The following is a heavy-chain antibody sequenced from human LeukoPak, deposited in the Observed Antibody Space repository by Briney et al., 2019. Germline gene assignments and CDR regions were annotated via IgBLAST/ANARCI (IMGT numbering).Heavy chain of an antibody. Sequence: ASVKVSCTASGYTFTSYGISWVRQAPGQGLEWMGWISAYNGNTNYAQKLQGRVTMTTDTSTSTAYMELRSLRSDDTAVYYCARGGRASIAAAGPRDYWGQGTLVTVSS. V-gene: IGHV1-18*04. D-gene: IGHD6-13*01. J-gene: IGHJ4*02. CDR3: ARGGRASIAAAGPRDY. CDR1: GYTFTSYG. CDR2: ISAYNGNT.